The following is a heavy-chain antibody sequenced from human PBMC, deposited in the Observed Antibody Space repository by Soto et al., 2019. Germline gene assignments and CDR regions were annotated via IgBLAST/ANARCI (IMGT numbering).Heavy chain of an antibody. CDR3: ARDADILTGSDAFDI. Sequence: GGSLRLSCAASGFTVSSNYMSWVRQAPGKGLEWVSVIYSGGSTYYADSVKGRFTISRDNSKNTLYLQMNSLRAEDTAVYYCARDADILTGSDAFDIWGQGTMVTVSS. J-gene: IGHJ3*02. V-gene: IGHV3-66*01. D-gene: IGHD3-9*01. CDR2: IYSGGST. CDR1: GFTVSSNY.